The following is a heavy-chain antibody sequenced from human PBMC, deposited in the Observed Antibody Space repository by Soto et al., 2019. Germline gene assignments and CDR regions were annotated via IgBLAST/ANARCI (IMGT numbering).Heavy chain of an antibody. Sequence: ASVKVSCKASEYTFTTYAMHWVRQAPGQGLEWMGWINVDNGNTKYSQKLQGRLTITRDTSASTAHMELSSLKSEDTAVYYCARTYFDSSGYYPRHFDSWGQGTLVPVAS. D-gene: IGHD3-22*01. J-gene: IGHJ4*02. V-gene: IGHV1-3*01. CDR1: EYTFTTYA. CDR2: INVDNGNT. CDR3: ARTYFDSSGYYPRHFDS.